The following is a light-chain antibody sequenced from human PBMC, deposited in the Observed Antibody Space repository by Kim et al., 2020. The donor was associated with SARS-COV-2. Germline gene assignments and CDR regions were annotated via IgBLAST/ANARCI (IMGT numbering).Light chain of an antibody. Sequence: VSPGERATLCSRARQNSNSYLAWYLQKPGQAPRLLIQGASTRATGVPDRFSGSGSGTEFTLTITRLQSDDFAVYYCQQYVDWPPTFGQGTKVDIK. J-gene: IGKJ1*01. CDR1: QNSNSY. V-gene: IGKV3D-15*01. CDR2: GAS. CDR3: QQYVDWPPT.